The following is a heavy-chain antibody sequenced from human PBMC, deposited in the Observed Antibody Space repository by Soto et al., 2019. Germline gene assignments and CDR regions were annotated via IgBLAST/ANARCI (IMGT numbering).Heavy chain of an antibody. CDR2: IIPIFGTA. Sequence: QVQLVQSGAEVKKPGSSVKVSCKASGGTFSSYAISWVRQAPGQGLEWMGGIIPIFGTANYAQKFQGRVTITVDESTSTAYMELSSLRSEDTAVYYCARSYYYDSSGYHEYFQHWGQGTLVTVSS. D-gene: IGHD3-22*01. CDR1: GGTFSSYA. V-gene: IGHV1-69*01. CDR3: ARSYYYDSSGYHEYFQH. J-gene: IGHJ1*01.